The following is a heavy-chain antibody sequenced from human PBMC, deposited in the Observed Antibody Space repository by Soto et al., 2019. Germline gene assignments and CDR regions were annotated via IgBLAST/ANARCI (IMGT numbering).Heavy chain of an antibody. CDR3: ARDARYYDFWSGYYPSGCYYGMDV. Sequence: GGSLRLSCAASGFTFSSYGMHWVRQAPGKGLEWVAVIWYDGSNKYYADSVKGRFTISRDNSKNTLYLQMNSLRAEDTAVYYCARDARYYDFWSGYYPSGCYYGMDVWGQGTTVTVSS. CDR2: IWYDGSNK. J-gene: IGHJ6*02. D-gene: IGHD3-3*01. CDR1: GFTFSSYG. V-gene: IGHV3-33*01.